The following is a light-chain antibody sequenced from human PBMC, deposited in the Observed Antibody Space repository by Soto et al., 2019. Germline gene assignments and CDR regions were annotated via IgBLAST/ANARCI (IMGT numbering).Light chain of an antibody. CDR2: EVS. Sequence: QSVLTQPASVSGSPGQSITISCTGTSSDVGSYNLVSWYQQHPGKAPKLMIYEVSKRPSGVSNRFSGSKSGNTASLTISGLQAEDEADYYCCSYAGSSTVFGTGTEVTVL. J-gene: IGLJ1*01. CDR1: SSDVGSYNL. V-gene: IGLV2-23*02. CDR3: CSYAGSSTV.